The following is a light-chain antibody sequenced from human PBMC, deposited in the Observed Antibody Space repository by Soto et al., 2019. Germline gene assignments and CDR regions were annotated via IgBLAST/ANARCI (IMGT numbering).Light chain of an antibody. J-gene: IGKJ2*01. CDR3: QQYGSSSYT. CDR2: GAS. CDR1: HRVTSNY. Sequence: ENVLTQSPGTLSLSPGKRATLSCRASHRVTSNYLAWYQQKPGQAPRLLIYGASSRATGIPDRFSGSGSGTDFTLTITRLEPEDFAVYYCQQYGSSSYTFGQGTKLEIK. V-gene: IGKV3-20*01.